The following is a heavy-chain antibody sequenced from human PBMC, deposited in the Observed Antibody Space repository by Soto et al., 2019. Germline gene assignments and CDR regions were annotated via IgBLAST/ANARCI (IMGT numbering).Heavy chain of an antibody. Sequence: ASVKVSCKASGYTFTSYGISWVRQAPGQGLEWMGWISAYSGNTNYAQKLQGRVTMTTDTSTSTAYMELRSLRSDDTAVYYCARDGVVVPAAMWYYYGMDVWGQGTTVTVS. V-gene: IGHV1-18*01. CDR3: ARDGVVVPAAMWYYYGMDV. J-gene: IGHJ6*02. CDR2: ISAYSGNT. CDR1: GYTFTSYG. D-gene: IGHD2-2*01.